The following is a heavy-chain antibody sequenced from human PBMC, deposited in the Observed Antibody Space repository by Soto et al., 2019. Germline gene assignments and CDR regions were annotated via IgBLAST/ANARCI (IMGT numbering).Heavy chain of an antibody. J-gene: IGHJ6*02. Sequence: GESLKLSCKGSGYSFTSYWISWVRQMPGKGLEWMGRIDPSDSYTNYSPSFQGHVTISADKSISTAYLQWSSLKASDTAMYYCAGCNSYYYYYGMDIWGQGATVTVSS. V-gene: IGHV5-10-1*01. CDR2: IDPSDSYT. D-gene: IGHD2-8*01. CDR1: GYSFTSYW. CDR3: AGCNSYYYYYGMDI.